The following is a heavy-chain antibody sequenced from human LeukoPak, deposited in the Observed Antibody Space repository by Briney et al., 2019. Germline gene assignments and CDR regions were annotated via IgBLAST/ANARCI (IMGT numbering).Heavy chain of an antibody. V-gene: IGHV3-74*01. Sequence: GGSLRLSCAASGFTFSGNWIHWVRQAPGKGLVWVSRIKSDGSSISYADSVEGRFTISRDNAKNTLYLEMNSLGAEDTAVYYCAVSPEYCVSSGCYEYFQHWGQGTLVTVSS. CDR2: IKSDGSSI. CDR3: AVSPEYCVSSGCYEYFQH. J-gene: IGHJ1*01. D-gene: IGHD2-2*01. CDR1: GFTFSGNW.